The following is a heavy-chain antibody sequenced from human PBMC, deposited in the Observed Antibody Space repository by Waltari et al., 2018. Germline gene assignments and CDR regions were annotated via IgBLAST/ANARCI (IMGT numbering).Heavy chain of an antibody. J-gene: IGHJ4*02. CDR1: GVSISSTRYY. CDR3: ARMVGHTALDY. D-gene: IGHD5-18*01. Sequence: QLQESGPGLVKPSETLSLTCSVSGVSISSTRYYWTWIRQPPGKGLEWIGNIFSSGITYYNPSLKSRVTIFVDTSKNQFSLKVTSVSATDTAVYYCARMVGHTALDYWGQGALVTVSS. V-gene: IGHV4-39*01. CDR2: IFSSGIT.